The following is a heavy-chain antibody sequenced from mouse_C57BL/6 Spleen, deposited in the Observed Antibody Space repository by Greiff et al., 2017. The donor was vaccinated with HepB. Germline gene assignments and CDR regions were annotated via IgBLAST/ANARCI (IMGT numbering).Heavy chain of an antibody. CDR3: TTDPNYYGSSYWYFDV. J-gene: IGHJ1*03. D-gene: IGHD1-1*01. CDR1: GFTFSSYA. CDR2: ISSGGDYI. Sequence: EVKLMESGEGLVKPGGSLKLSCAASGFTFSSYAMSWVRQTPEKRLEWVAYISSGGDYIYYADTVKGRFTISRDNARNTLYLQMSSLKSEDTAMYYCTTDPNYYGSSYWYFDVWGTGTTVTVSS. V-gene: IGHV5-9-1*02.